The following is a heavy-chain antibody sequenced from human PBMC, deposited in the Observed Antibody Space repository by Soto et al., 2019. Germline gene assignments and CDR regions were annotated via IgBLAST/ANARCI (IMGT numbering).Heavy chain of an antibody. Sequence: GASVKVSCKASGDTFSDYAISWVRQAPGQGLEWMGGIIPIFGTANYAQKFQGRVTITADESTSTAYMDLSSLRSEDTAMYYCARGMEVATGCFDIWGQGTVVTVS. J-gene: IGHJ3*02. V-gene: IGHV1-69*13. CDR1: GDTFSDYA. D-gene: IGHD6-19*01. CDR3: ARGMEVATGCFDI. CDR2: IIPIFGTA.